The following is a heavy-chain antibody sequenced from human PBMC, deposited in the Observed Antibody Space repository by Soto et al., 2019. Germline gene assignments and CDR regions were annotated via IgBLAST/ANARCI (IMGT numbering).Heavy chain of an antibody. D-gene: IGHD1-7*01. CDR3: ARRYNWNYVIDY. V-gene: IGHV4-34*01. CDR2: INHSGST. Sequence: NPSETLSLTCAVYGGSFSGYYWSWIRQPPGKGLEWIGEINHSGSTNYNPSLKSRVTISVDTSKNQFSLKLSSVTAADTAVYYCARRYNWNYVIDYRGQGPPVTVSS. J-gene: IGHJ4*02. CDR1: GGSFSGYY.